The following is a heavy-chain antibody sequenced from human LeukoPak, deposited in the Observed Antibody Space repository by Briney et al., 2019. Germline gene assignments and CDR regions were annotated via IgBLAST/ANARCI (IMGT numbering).Heavy chain of an antibody. CDR3: ARWGNGMDV. CDR2: IIPILGIA. J-gene: IGHJ6*02. V-gene: IGHV1-69*04. D-gene: IGHD3-16*01. CDR1: GGTFSSYA. Sequence: GASVKVSCKASGGTFSSYAISWVRQAPGQGLEWMGRIIPILGIANYAQKFQGRVTITADKSTSTAYMELSSLRSEDAAVYYCARWGNGMDVWGQGTTVTVSS.